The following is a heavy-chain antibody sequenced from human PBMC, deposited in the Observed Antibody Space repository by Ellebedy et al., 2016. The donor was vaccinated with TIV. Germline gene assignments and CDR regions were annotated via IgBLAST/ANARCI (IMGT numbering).Heavy chain of an antibody. Sequence: GESLKISCAASGFTFSLYSMNWVRQAPGKGLEWISYISSGSNSIYYADSVKGRFTITRDNDKNLLYLQMSSLRVEDTAVYYCARDFRQWLAQGDALDVWGQGTTVTVSS. D-gene: IGHD6-19*01. V-gene: IGHV3-48*01. J-gene: IGHJ6*02. CDR2: ISSGSNSI. CDR1: GFTFSLYS. CDR3: ARDFRQWLAQGDALDV.